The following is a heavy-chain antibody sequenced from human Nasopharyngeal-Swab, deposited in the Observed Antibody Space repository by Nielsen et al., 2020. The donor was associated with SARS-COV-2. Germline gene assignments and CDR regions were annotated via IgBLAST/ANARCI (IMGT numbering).Heavy chain of an antibody. J-gene: IGHJ6*02. Sequence: GEALKISCAASGFTFSSYWMSRVRQAPGKGLEWVSSISSSSSYIYYADSVKGRFTISRDNAKNSLYLQMNSLRAEDTAVYYCARGAGYGSGTYYGLDVWGQGTTVTVSS. CDR3: ARGAGYGSGTYYGLDV. CDR2: ISSSSSYI. CDR1: GFTFSSYW. V-gene: IGHV3-21*01. D-gene: IGHD3-10*01.